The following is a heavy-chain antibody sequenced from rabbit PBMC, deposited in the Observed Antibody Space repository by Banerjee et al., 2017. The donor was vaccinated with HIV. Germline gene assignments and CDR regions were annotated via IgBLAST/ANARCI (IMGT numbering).Heavy chain of an antibody. D-gene: IGHD6-1*01. Sequence: QEQLVESGGGLVQPEGSLTLTCTASGFSLSNNYWICWVRQAPGKGLEWIGCIYTGSGSTYYASWAKGRFTISKTSSTTVTLQMASLTGADTATYFCARGDAGYAAYGYALFSLWGQGTLVTVS. CDR2: IYTGSGST. V-gene: IGHV1S45*01. CDR1: GFSLSNNYW. CDR3: ARGDAGYAAYGYALFSL. J-gene: IGHJ4*01.